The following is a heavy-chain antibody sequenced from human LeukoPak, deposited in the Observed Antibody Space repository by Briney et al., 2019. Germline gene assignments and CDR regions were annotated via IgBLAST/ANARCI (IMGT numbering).Heavy chain of an antibody. CDR3: ARDLAITIFGVVIRTDAFDI. V-gene: IGHV1-69*13. CDR2: IIPIFGTA. CDR1: GGTFSSYA. J-gene: IGHJ3*02. Sequence: SVKVSCRASGGTFSSYAISWVRQPPGQGLEWMGGIIPIFGTANYAQKFQGRVTITADESTSTAYRELSSLRSEDTDVYYCARDLAITIFGVVIRTDAFDIWGQGTMVTVSS. D-gene: IGHD3-3*01.